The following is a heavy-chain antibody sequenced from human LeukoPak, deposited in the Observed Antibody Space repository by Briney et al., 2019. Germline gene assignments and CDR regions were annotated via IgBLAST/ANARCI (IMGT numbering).Heavy chain of an antibody. Sequence: PGGSLRLSCAASGFTFSSYWMSWVRQAPGKGLEWVANIKQDGSEKYYVDSVKGRFTISRDNAKNSLYLQTNSLRAEDTAVYYCAREGEGDYSAHFFDYWGQGTLVTVSS. CDR3: AREGEGDYSAHFFDY. D-gene: IGHD3-16*01. J-gene: IGHJ4*02. CDR1: GFTFSSYW. V-gene: IGHV3-7*01. CDR2: IKQDGSEK.